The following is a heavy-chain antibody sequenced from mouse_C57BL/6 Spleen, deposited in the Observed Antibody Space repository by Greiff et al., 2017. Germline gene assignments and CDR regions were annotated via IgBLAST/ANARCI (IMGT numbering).Heavy chain of an antibody. J-gene: IGHJ3*01. CDR2: IYPGSGST. D-gene: IGHD3-2*02. CDR3: AREETGQLRDETWFAY. Sequence: QVQLQQPGAELVKPGASVKMSCKASGYTFTSYWITWVKQRPGQGLEWIGDIYPGSGSTNYNEKFKSKATLTVDTSSSTAYMQLSSLTSEGSAVYYCAREETGQLRDETWFAYWGQGTLVTVSA. CDR1: GYTFTSYW. V-gene: IGHV1-55*01.